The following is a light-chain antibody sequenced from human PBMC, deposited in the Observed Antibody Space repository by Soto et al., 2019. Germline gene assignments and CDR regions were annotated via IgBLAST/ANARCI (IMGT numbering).Light chain of an antibody. V-gene: IGKV3-15*01. CDR3: QQYNNWPL. J-gene: IGKJ4*01. CDR2: GAS. Sequence: IVMTQSPATLSVSPGERATLSCRASQSVSSNLAWYQQKPGQAPRLLIYGASTRATGIPARFSGSGSGTEFTLTISSLQSEDFAVYYCQQYNNWPLFGGGTKVDI. CDR1: QSVSSN.